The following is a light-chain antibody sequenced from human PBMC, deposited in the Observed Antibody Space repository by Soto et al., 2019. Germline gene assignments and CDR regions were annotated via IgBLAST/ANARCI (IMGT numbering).Light chain of an antibody. CDR3: QQYGSSPT. CDR1: QSVSSSY. V-gene: IGKV3-20*01. Sequence: DIISSLSLGTLSLSHRDRATLSCRASQSVSSSYLAWYQQKPGQAPRLLIYGASSRATGIPDRFSGSGSGTDFTLTISRLEPDDFAVYYCQQYGSSPTFGQGTKVDI. CDR2: GAS. J-gene: IGKJ1*01.